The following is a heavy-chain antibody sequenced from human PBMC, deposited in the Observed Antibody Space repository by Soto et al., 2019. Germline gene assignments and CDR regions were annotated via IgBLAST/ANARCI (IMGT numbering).Heavy chain of an antibody. CDR1: GGSFRGYY. CDR2: INHSRST. V-gene: IGHV4-34*01. D-gene: IGHD3-3*01. J-gene: IGHJ5*02. CDR3: ARGIYDFWSSYDTWFEP. Sequence: SETLSLTCAVYGGSFRGYYWSWVRQSPGRGLERIGEINHSRSTNYNPSLKSRVTISVDTSKDQFSLKLTSVTAADTAVYYCARGIYDFWSSYDTWFEPWGQGTLVTVSS.